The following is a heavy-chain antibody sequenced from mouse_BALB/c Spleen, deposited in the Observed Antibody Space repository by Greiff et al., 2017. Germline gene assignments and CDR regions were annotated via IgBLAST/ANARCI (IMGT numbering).Heavy chain of an antibody. CDR3: ARSYTTATDYYAMDY. D-gene: IGHD1-2*01. V-gene: IGHV5-17*02. CDR1: GFTFSSFG. J-gene: IGHJ4*01. CDR2: ISSGSSTI. Sequence: EVHLVESGGGLVQPGGSRKLSCAASGFTFSSFGMHWVRQAPEKGLEWVAYISSGSSTIYYADTVKGRFTISRDNPKNTLFLQMTSLRSEDTAMYYCARSYTTATDYYAMDYWGQGTSVTVSS.